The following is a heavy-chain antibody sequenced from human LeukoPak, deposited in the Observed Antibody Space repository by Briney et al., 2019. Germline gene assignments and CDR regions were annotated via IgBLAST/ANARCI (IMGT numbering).Heavy chain of an antibody. CDR1: GGSISSYY. CDR3: ARDLYDSSGFYFDY. V-gene: IGHV4-4*07. CDR2: IYTSGST. J-gene: IGHJ4*02. D-gene: IGHD3-22*01. Sequence: SETLSLTCTVSGGSISSYYWSWIRQPAGKGLEWIGRIYTSGSTNYNPSLKSRVTMSVDTSKNQFSLKLSSVTAADTAVYYCARDLYDSSGFYFDYWGQGTLVTVSS.